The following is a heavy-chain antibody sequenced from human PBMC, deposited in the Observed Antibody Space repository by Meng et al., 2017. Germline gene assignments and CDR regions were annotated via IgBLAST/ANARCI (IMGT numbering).Heavy chain of an antibody. CDR3: AREAITNYDILTGYPDY. CDR2: INPNSGGT. Sequence: LGQSVSEVKKPGASVKVSCKASGYTFTGYYMHWVRQAPGQGLEWMGRINPNSGGTNYAQKFQGRVTMTRDTSISTAYMELSRLRSDDTAVYYCAREAITNYDILTGYPDYWGQGTLVTVSS. D-gene: IGHD3-9*01. J-gene: IGHJ4*02. V-gene: IGHV1-2*06. CDR1: GYTFTGYY.